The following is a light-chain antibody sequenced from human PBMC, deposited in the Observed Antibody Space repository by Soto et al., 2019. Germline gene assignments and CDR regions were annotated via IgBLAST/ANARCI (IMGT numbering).Light chain of an antibody. CDR3: SSYTSSSTHYV. V-gene: IGLV2-14*03. Sequence: QSALTQPASVSGSPGQSITISCTGTSSDVGGYNYVSWYQQHPGKAPKLMIFDVSYRPSGVSNRFSGSRSGNTASLTISGLQAEDEGDYYCSSYTSSSTHYVFGSGTKLTVL. CDR2: DVS. CDR1: SSDVGGYNY. J-gene: IGLJ1*01.